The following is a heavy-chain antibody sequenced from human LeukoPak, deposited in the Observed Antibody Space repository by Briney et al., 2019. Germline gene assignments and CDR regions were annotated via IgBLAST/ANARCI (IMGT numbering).Heavy chain of an antibody. D-gene: IGHD4-17*01. CDR3: ARCIYGDYVGVVDWFDP. J-gene: IGHJ5*02. V-gene: IGHV4-59*01. CDR1: GGSISSYY. CDR2: SYYSGST. Sequence: SETLSLTCTVSGGSISSYYWSWIRQPPGKGLEWIGYSYYSGSTNYNPSLKSRVTISVDTSKNQFSLTLSSVTAADTAVYYCARCIYGDYVGVVDWFDPCGQGTLVTVSS.